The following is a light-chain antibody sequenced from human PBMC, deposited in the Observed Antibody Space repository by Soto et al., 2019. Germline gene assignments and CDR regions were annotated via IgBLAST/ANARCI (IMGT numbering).Light chain of an antibody. CDR2: GAS. CDR1: QSVSSSY. J-gene: IGKJ1*01. Sequence: EIVLTQSTGTLSLSPGERATLSCRASQSVSSSYLAWYQQKPGQAPRLLIYGASSRATGIPDRFSGSGSGTDLTLTISRLEPEDFAVYYCQQYGSSGTFGQGTKVDIK. V-gene: IGKV3-20*01. CDR3: QQYGSSGT.